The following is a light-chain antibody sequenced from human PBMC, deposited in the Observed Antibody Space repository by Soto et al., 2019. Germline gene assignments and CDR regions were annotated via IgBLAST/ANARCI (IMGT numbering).Light chain of an antibody. Sequence: GERATLSCRASQSFTSNFLAWYQQKPGQAPRLLIYGASNRATGIPDRFSGSGSGTDFTLTISRLEPEDFAVYYCQQYGSSGTFGQGTKVDI. CDR3: QQYGSSGT. J-gene: IGKJ1*01. CDR2: GAS. CDR1: QSFTSNF. V-gene: IGKV3-20*01.